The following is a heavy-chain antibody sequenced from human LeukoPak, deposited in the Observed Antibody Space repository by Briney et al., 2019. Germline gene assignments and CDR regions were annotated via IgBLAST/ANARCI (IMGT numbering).Heavy chain of an antibody. J-gene: IGHJ4*02. CDR1: GGSISSGDYY. CDR3: ARFTDCTNGVCYAPYYFDY. D-gene: IGHD2-8*01. V-gene: IGHV4-30-4*01. Sequence: SQTLSLTCTVSGGSISSGDYYWSWIRQPPGKGLEWIGYIYYSGSTYYNLSLKSRVTISVDTSKNQFSLKLSSVTAADTAVYYCARFTDCTNGVCYAPYYFDYWGQGTLVTVSS. CDR2: IYYSGST.